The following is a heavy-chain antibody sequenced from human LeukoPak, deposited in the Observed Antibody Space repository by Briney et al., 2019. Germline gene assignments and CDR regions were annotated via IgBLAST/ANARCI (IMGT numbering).Heavy chain of an antibody. Sequence: SVTVSCTASGGTFTSYAISWVRQAPGQGLEWMGGIIPIFGTANYAQKFQGRVTITTDESTSTAYMELSSLRSEDPAVYYCARVEYYYDSSGYYHWGQGTLVTVSS. J-gene: IGHJ5*02. CDR1: GGTFTSYA. CDR3: ARVEYYYDSSGYYH. D-gene: IGHD3-22*01. CDR2: IIPIFGTA. V-gene: IGHV1-69*05.